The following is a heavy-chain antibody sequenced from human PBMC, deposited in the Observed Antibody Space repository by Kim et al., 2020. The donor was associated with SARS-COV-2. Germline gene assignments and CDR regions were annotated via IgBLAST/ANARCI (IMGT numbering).Heavy chain of an antibody. J-gene: IGHJ6*02. D-gene: IGHD3-10*01. Sequence: SETLSLTCAVYGGSFSGYYWSWIRQPPGKGLEWIGEINHSGSTNYNPSLKSRVTISVDTSKNQFSLKLSSVTAADTAVYYCARGAHYGSGSHSGVRYYYYGMDVWGQGTTVTVSS. V-gene: IGHV4-34*01. CDR2: INHSGST. CDR1: GGSFSGYY. CDR3: ARGAHYGSGSHSGVRYYYYGMDV.